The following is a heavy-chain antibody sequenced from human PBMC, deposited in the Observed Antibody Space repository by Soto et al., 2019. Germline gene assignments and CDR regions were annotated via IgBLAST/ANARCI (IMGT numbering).Heavy chain of an antibody. CDR1: GFTFSDYY. CDR3: ARDADILTGSDAFDI. D-gene: IGHD3-9*01. CDR2: ISSSSSYT. V-gene: IGHV3-11*05. J-gene: IGHJ3*02. Sequence: PGGSLRLSCAASGFTFSDYYMSWIRQAPGKGLEWVSYISSSSSYTNYAESVKGRFTISRDNAKKSLYLQMNSLRAEDTDVFYCARDADILTGSDAFDIWGQGTMVTVSS.